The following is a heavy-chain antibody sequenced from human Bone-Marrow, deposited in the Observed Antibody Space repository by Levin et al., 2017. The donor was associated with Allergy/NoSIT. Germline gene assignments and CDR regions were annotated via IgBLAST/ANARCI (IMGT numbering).Heavy chain of an antibody. V-gene: IGHV7-4-1*02. CDR2: INTNTGNP. Sequence: GESLKISCKASGYTFTSYAMNWVRQAPGQGLEWMGWINTNTGNPTYAQGFTGRFVFSLDTSVSTAYLQISSLKAEDTAVYYCARESPGYSSVGFDPWGQGTLVTVSS. J-gene: IGHJ5*02. CDR1: GYTFTSYA. D-gene: IGHD6-19*01. CDR3: ARESPGYSSVGFDP.